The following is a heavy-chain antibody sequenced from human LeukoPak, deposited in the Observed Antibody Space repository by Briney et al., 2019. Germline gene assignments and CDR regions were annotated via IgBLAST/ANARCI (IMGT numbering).Heavy chain of an antibody. V-gene: IGHV3-74*01. CDR1: GFTFSSYW. CDR3: AREHRNVGATIDW. J-gene: IGHJ4*02. CDR2: ISPDGTTT. D-gene: IGHD1-26*01. Sequence: GGSRRLSCAASGFTFSSYWMHWVRHVPGKGLVWVSRISPDGTTTSYADSVKGRFTISRDNAKSTLYLQVNSPRAEDTAVYYCAREHRNVGATIDWWGQGTLVTVSS.